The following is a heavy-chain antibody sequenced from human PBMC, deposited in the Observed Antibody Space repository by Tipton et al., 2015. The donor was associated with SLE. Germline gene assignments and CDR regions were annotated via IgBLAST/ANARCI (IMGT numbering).Heavy chain of an antibody. CDR1: GYTFSNHA. CDR3: ARGDTALIMWYYFDY. D-gene: IGHD5-18*01. CDR2: VSTDNGKT. J-gene: IGHJ4*02. V-gene: IGHV1-18*01. Sequence: QSGPEVKKPGASVKVSCKASGYTFSNHAINWVRQAPGQGLEWMGWVSTDNGKTDYAQKFQGRVTMTTDTSTNTAYMELRSLRSDDTAVYYCARGDTALIMWYYFDYWGQGTLVTVSS.